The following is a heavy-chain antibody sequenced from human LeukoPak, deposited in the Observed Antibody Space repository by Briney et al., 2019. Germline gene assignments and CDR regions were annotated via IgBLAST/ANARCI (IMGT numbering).Heavy chain of an antibody. Sequence: ASVKVSCKASGYTFTSYDINWVRQATGQGLEWMGWMNPNSGNTGYAQKFQGRVTMTRDTSTSTVYMELSSLRSEDTAVYYCARDPNYDFWSGYRSRDDAFDIWGQGTMVTVSS. CDR2: MNPNSGNT. D-gene: IGHD3-3*01. CDR3: ARDPNYDFWSGYRSRDDAFDI. CDR1: GYTFTSYD. J-gene: IGHJ3*02. V-gene: IGHV1-8*01.